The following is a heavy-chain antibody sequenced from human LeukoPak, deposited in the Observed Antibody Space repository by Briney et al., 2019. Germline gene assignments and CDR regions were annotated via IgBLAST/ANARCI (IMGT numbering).Heavy chain of an antibody. V-gene: IGHV4-59*13. CDR1: GASISDYS. J-gene: IGHJ4*02. Sequence: SETLSLTCTVSGASISDYSWNWIRQPPGKGLEWIGYIYNSASTKYNPSLKSRVTISVDMSKNQISLNLSSVTAADTAIYYCATTGYNYPRYFDHWGQGTLVTVSS. D-gene: IGHD5-18*01. CDR2: IYNSAST. CDR3: ATTGYNYPRYFDH.